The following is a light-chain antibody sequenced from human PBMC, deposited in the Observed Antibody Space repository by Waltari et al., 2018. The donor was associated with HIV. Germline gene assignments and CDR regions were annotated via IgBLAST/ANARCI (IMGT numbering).Light chain of an antibody. CDR1: SSDVGGYNY. J-gene: IGLJ1*01. CDR3: SSYTSSSFYV. CDR2: EVS. V-gene: IGLV2-14*01. Sequence: QSALTQPASVSGSPGQSITISCTGTSSDVGGYNYVSWYHQHPGKAPKLMIYEVSNRPPGVSNRFYGSKSGNTASLTISGLQAEDEADYYCSSYTSSSFYVFGTGTKVTVL.